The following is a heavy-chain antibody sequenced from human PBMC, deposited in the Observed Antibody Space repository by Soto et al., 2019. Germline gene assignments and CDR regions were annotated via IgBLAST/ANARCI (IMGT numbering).Heavy chain of an antibody. CDR1: GFSLSTTGVG. Sequence: QITLKESGPTLVKPTQTLTLTCTFSGFSLSTTGVGVSWIRQPPGKALEWLAVIYWDDDKRYSPFLQSRLTITKDTSKNQVGLTMTNTDPVDTATYYCAHTVAVSSSWFGPIYYWGQGTLVTVSS. J-gene: IGHJ4*02. V-gene: IGHV2-5*02. CDR3: AHTVAVSSSWFGPIYY. CDR2: IYWDDDK. D-gene: IGHD6-13*01.